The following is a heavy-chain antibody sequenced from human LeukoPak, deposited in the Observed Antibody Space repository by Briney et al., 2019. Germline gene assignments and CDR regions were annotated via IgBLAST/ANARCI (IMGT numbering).Heavy chain of an antibody. CDR2: ITHTENT. CDR1: RGAATAFY. D-gene: IGHD6-25*01. J-gene: IGHJ4*02. V-gene: IGHV4-34*01. CDR3: ARSSGTGTFSY. Sequence: SETLSLTCAVYRGAATAFYSSWIRHPPRKGLEWIWEITHTENTNYTPSHKSRATISVNTYNSHCSLKMSSVTAADTAVYYCARSSGTGTFSYWGQGTLVTVSS.